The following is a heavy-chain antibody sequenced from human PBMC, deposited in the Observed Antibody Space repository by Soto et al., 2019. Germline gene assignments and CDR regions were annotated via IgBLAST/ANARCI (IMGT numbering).Heavy chain of an antibody. CDR2: IKQDGSKK. CDR1: GFTFSAYW. Sequence: GGSLRLSCAASGFTFSAYWMTWVRQAPGKGLEWVANIKQDGSKKNYVDSVKGRFTISRDNAKNSVFLQMNSLRVEDTAVYYCVRDWSSEGDYWGQGTLVTVSS. CDR3: VRDWSSEGDY. V-gene: IGHV3-7*05. J-gene: IGHJ4*02. D-gene: IGHD3-3*01.